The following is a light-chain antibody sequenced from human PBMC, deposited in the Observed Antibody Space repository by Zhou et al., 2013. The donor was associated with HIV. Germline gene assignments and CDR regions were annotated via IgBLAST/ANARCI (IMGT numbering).Light chain of an antibody. J-gene: IGKJ1*01. V-gene: IGKV1-39*01. Sequence: DIQMTQSPSSLSASVGDRVTITCRASQSIGAYVNWYQQKPGEAPKVLVYAASSLQSGVPSRFSGSGSGTDFTLTISSLQPEDFATYYCQQSYSTPRTFGQGTRVEIK. CDR3: QQSYSTPRT. CDR1: QSIGAY. CDR2: AAS.